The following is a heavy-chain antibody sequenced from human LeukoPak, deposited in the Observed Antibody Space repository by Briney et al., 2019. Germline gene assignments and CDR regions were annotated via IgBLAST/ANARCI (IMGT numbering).Heavy chain of an antibody. CDR1: GYTFTGYY. V-gene: IGHV1-2*02. J-gene: IGHJ5*02. D-gene: IGHD2-2*02. Sequence: ASVKVSCKASGYTFTGYYMHWVRQAPGQGLERMGWINPNSGGSNYAQKFQGRATMTRDTSISAAYMELSRLRSDDTAVYYCARARGACSSTSCYKLGYWFDPWGQGTLVTVSS. CDR3: ARARGACSSTSCYKLGYWFDP. CDR2: INPNSGGS.